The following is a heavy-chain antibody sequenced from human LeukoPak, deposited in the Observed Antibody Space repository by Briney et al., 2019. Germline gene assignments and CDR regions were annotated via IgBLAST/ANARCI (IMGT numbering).Heavy chain of an antibody. V-gene: IGHV3-23*01. D-gene: IGHD3-22*01. J-gene: IGHJ3*02. CDR2: ISGSGGST. CDR1: GFTFSSYW. CDR3: AKAKITMIVVVPPDAFDI. Sequence: PGGSLRLSCAASGFTFSSYWMSWVRQAPGKGLEWVSAISGSGGSTYYADSVKGRFTISRDNSKNTLYLQMNSLRAEDTAVYYCAKAKITMIVVVPPDAFDIWGQGTMVTVSS.